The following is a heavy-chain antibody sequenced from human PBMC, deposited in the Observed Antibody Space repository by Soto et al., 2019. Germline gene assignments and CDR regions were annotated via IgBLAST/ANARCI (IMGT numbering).Heavy chain of an antibody. CDR3: ARSPLGGAGLYYFDY. Sequence: ASVKVSCKASAYTFTSYGISWVRQAPGQGLEWLAIINPTGGSTKYAQRSQGRVTMTRDTSKTTVYMELSSLRSEDTAVYFCARSPLGGAGLYYFDYWGPGTLVTVSS. J-gene: IGHJ4*02. CDR2: INPTGGST. V-gene: IGHV1-46*03. CDR1: AYTFTSYG. D-gene: IGHD6-19*01.